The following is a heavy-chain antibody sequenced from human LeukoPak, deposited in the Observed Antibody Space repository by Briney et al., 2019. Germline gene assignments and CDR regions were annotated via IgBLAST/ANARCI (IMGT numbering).Heavy chain of an antibody. J-gene: IGHJ4*02. V-gene: IGHV3-48*01. CDR3: AKRGATTVYYFDY. CDR2: ISTGSSTI. Sequence: GGSLRLSCAASGFTFSTYSMIWVRQAPGRGLEWVSYISTGSSTIHYADSVQGRFTISRDNAKNSLYLQMNSLRAEDTAVYYCAKRGATTVYYFDYWGQGTLVTVSS. CDR1: GFTFSTYS. D-gene: IGHD1-26*01.